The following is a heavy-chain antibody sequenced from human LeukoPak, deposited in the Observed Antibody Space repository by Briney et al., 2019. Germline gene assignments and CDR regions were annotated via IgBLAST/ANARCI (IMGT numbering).Heavy chain of an antibody. CDR1: GFTFSNFD. V-gene: IGHV3-23*01. D-gene: IGHD3-9*01. CDR3: AKDQFEYDIWTVYSDF. Sequence: QAGGSLRLSCAASGFTFSNFDMSWVRQAPGKGLEWVSTNSGSGGSAYYADCVTGRFTISRDNSKNTLYLQMSSLRTDDTAVYYCAKDQFEYDIWTVYSDFWGQGTLVTVSS. CDR2: NSGSGGSA. J-gene: IGHJ4*02.